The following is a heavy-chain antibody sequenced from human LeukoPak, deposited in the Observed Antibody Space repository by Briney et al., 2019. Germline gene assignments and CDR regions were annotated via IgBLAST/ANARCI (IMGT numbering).Heavy chain of an antibody. D-gene: IGHD3-3*02. CDR1: GGSISSSSYY. J-gene: IGHJ6*02. Sequence: PSETLSLTCTVSGGSISSSSYYWGWIRQPPGKGLEWVGYVYYSGSTSYNPSLKSRVTISVDASKNQFSLKLSSVTAADTAVYYCARHFTGPGTYTPYFGMDVWGQGTTVTVSS. V-gene: IGHV4-61*05. CDR2: VYYSGST. CDR3: ARHFTGPGTYTPYFGMDV.